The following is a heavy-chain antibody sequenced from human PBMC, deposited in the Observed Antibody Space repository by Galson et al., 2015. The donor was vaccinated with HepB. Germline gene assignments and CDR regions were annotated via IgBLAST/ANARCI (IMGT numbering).Heavy chain of an antibody. D-gene: IGHD6-19*01. J-gene: IGHJ6*02. CDR3: ARAILSLRIAVAGPVHGMDV. CDR1: GFTFSGYS. Sequence: SLRLSCAASGFTFSGYSMNWVRQAPGKGLEWVSSISFTNNFINYADSVKGRFTISGDKAKNSLYLQMNSLRAEDTAVYYCARAILSLRIAVAGPVHGMDVWGQRTTVTVSS. V-gene: IGHV3-21*01. CDR2: ISFTNNFI.